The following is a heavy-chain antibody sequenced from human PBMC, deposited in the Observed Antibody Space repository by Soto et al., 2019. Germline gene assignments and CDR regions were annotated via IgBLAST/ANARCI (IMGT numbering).Heavy chain of an antibody. CDR1: GGSISSYY. Sequence: PSETLSLTCTVSGGSISSYYWSWIRQPPGEGLEWIGYIYYSGSTNYNPSLRSRVTISVDTSKNQFSLKLSSVTAADTAVYYCACFEYYFDYWGQGTLVTVSS. CDR2: IYYSGST. J-gene: IGHJ4*02. CDR3: ACFEYYFDY. D-gene: IGHD3-16*01. V-gene: IGHV4-59*01.